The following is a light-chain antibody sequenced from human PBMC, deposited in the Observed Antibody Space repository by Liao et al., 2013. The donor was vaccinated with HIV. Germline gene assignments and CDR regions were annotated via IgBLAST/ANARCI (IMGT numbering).Light chain of an antibody. CDR1: RLGNKW. Sequence: SYELTQPPSVSVSPGQTANITCSGQRLGNKWTSWYQQRPGQSPILVIYDDMKRPSGIPERFSGSNSENAAALTISRVEAGDEADYYCQVWDSSSDHPDFGTGTKVTVL. CDR3: QVWDSSSDHPD. J-gene: IGLJ1*01. CDR2: DDM. V-gene: IGLV3-21*02.